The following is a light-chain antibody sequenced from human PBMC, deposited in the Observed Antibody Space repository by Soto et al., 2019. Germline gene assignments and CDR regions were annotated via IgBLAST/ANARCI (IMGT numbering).Light chain of an antibody. CDR2: AAS. CDR1: QSISSY. V-gene: IGKV1-39*01. Sequence: DMQMTQSPSSLSASVGDRVTITCRASQSISSYLNWYQQKPGKAPKLLIYAASSLQSGVPSRFSGSGSGTEFTLTISSLQPDDFATYYCQQYDSFSVTFGQGTKVDI. J-gene: IGKJ1*01. CDR3: QQYDSFSVT.